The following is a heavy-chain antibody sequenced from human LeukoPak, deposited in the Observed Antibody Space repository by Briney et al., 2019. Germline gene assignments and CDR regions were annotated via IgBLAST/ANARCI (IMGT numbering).Heavy chain of an antibody. D-gene: IGHD5-18*01. CDR1: GGSISSYY. J-gene: IGHJ6*02. CDR3: ARGGIQLWSLPHYYYGMDV. V-gene: IGHV4-59*01. CDR2: IYYSGST. Sequence: SETLSLTCTVSGGSISSYYWGWIRQPPGKGLEWIGYIYYSGSTNYNPSLKSRVTISVDTSKNQFSLKLSSVTAADTAVYYCARGGIQLWSLPHYYYGMDVWGQGTTVTVSS.